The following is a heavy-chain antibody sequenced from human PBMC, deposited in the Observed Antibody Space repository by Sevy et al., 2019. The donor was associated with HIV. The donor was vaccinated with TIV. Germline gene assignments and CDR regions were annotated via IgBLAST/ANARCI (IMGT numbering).Heavy chain of an antibody. CDR2: ISSSGTTI. CDR3: TRERRDNVNYFDPRNYFDY. V-gene: IGHV3-48*03. Sequence: GGSLRLSCSASGFTFSNFEIHWVRRAPGKGLEWVSYISSSGTTIYYADSVKGRFTISRDNARNSVYLQMDSLRAEDTAVYFCTRERRDNVNYFDPRNYFDYWGQGTLVTVSS. J-gene: IGHJ4*02. CDR1: GFTFSNFE. D-gene: IGHD3-22*01.